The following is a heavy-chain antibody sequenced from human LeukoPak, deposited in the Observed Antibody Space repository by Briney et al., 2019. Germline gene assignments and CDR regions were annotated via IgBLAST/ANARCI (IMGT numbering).Heavy chain of an antibody. CDR1: GGSISVQY. CDR3: ARDRGTNNWFDP. J-gene: IGHJ5*02. Sequence: PSETLSLTCTVSGGSISVQYWSWIRQSAGKGLEWIGRIYSSGATNYNPSLKSRVTMSVDMSKNQFSLKLNSVTAADTAVYFCARDRGTNNWFDPWGQGTLVTVSS. D-gene: IGHD3-10*01. V-gene: IGHV4-4*07. CDR2: IYSSGAT.